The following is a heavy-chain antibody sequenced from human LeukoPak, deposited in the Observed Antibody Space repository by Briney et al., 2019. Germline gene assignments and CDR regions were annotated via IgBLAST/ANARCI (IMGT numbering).Heavy chain of an antibody. CDR1: GGSISSSGYF. J-gene: IGHJ4*02. Sequence: SETLSLTCTVSGGSISSSGYFWGWIRQPPEKGLEWIGTIFYGGSTYYNPSLRSRVTISVDTSKNQFSLNLSSVTAADTAVYYCARRTIFGYYFDYWGQGTLVTVSS. D-gene: IGHD3-3*01. CDR2: IFYGGST. V-gene: IGHV4-39*01. CDR3: ARRTIFGYYFDY.